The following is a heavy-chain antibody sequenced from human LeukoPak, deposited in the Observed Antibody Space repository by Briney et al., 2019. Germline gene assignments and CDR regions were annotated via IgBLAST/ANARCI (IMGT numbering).Heavy chain of an antibody. CDR1: GFTFGDHA. CDR2: IRSIGYGGTT. D-gene: IGHD3-10*01. Sequence: QPGRSLRLSCSASGFTFGDHAMSWVRQAPGKGLEWVGFIRSIGYGGTTEYAASVEGRFSLSRDDSKSFVCLQMSSLKAEDTAVYYCTRVRSGNDFDYWGQGTLVTVSS. J-gene: IGHJ4*02. CDR3: TRVRSGNDFDY. V-gene: IGHV3-49*04.